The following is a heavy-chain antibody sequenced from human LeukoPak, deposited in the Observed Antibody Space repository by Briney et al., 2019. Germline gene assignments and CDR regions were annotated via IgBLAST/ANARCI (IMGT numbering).Heavy chain of an antibody. Sequence: PSETLSLTCTVSGGSVISGCYYWSWIWQPPGKGLEWIGYIYYSGSTTYNPSLKSRVTISVDTSKNKSSLKLSSVTAADTAVYYCARVPISTTARGYYDYWGQGTLVTVSS. V-gene: IGHV4-61*01. CDR3: ARVPISTTARGYYDY. J-gene: IGHJ4*02. CDR2: IYYSGST. D-gene: IGHD4-17*01. CDR1: GGSVISGCYY.